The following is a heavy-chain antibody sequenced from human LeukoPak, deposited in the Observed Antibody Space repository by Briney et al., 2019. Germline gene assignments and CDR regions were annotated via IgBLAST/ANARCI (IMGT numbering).Heavy chain of an antibody. CDR1: GYTFTGYY. J-gene: IGHJ2*01. CDR3: AIRAAAGYYWYFDP. Sequence: ASVKVSCKASGYTFTGYYIHWVRQPPGQGLDWMGWINPNSGETGTARRFHGRVTMTMDTASSTAYTDLSTLTSDDTAVYCCAIRAAAGYYWYFDPWGRGTLVIVSS. D-gene: IGHD6-13*01. V-gene: IGHV1-2*02. CDR2: INPNSGET.